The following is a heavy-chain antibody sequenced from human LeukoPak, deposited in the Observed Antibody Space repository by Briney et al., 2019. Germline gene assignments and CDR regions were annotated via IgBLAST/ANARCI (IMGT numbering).Heavy chain of an antibody. CDR3: ASEGYSGYDLPGYFDY. CDR2: VKLDGSER. J-gene: IGHJ4*02. D-gene: IGHD5-12*01. CDR1: GFTFSRYW. Sequence: GGSLRLSCAASGFTFSRYWMSWVRQAPGKGLEWVANVKLDGSERYYVDSVKGRFTISRDNAKNSLYLQMNSLRDEDTAVYYCASEGYSGYDLPGYFDYWGQGTLVTVSS. V-gene: IGHV3-7*01.